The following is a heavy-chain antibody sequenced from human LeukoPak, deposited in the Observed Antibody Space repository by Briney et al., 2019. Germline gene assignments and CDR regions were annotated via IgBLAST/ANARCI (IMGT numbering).Heavy chain of an antibody. Sequence: GGSLRLSCAASGFTFSSYWMSWVRQAPGRGLEWVSYISSSGSTIYYADSVKGRFTISRDNAKNSLYLQMNSLRAEDTAVYYCASDFIGGYYYMDVWGKGTTVTVSS. D-gene: IGHD1-26*01. CDR1: GFTFSSYW. V-gene: IGHV3-48*04. CDR2: ISSSGSTI. J-gene: IGHJ6*03. CDR3: ASDFIGGYYYMDV.